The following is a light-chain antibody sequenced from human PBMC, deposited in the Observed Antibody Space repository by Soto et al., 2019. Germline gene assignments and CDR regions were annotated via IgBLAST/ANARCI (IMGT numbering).Light chain of an antibody. J-gene: IGLJ2*01. CDR2: SNN. V-gene: IGLV1-44*01. Sequence: QSVLTQPPSASGTPGQRVTISCSGSSSNIGSNTVNWYQQLPGTAPKLLIYSNNQRPSGVPVRFSGSKSGTSASLAIRGLQSDDEADYYCAAWDDSLNGVVFGGVTKVTVL. CDR1: SSNIGSNT. CDR3: AAWDDSLNGVV.